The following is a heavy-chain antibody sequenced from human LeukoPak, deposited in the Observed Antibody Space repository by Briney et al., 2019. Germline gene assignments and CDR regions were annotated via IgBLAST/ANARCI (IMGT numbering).Heavy chain of an antibody. CDR2: ISAYNGNT. CDR1: GYTFTSYG. Sequence: VSVKVSCKASGYTFTSYGISWVRQAPGQGLEWMGRISAYNGNTNYAQKLQGRVTMTTDASTSTAYMELRSLRSDDTAVYYCARVEYSPSLPLDYWGQGTLVTVSS. CDR3: ARVEYSPSLPLDY. J-gene: IGHJ4*02. V-gene: IGHV1-18*01. D-gene: IGHD2/OR15-2a*01.